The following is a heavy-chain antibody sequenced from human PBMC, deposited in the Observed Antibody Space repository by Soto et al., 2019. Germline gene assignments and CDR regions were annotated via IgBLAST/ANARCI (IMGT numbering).Heavy chain of an antibody. CDR1: GGSISSGGYY. V-gene: IGHV4-31*03. CDR2: IYYSGST. CDR3: AREGDFWSGHDAFDI. D-gene: IGHD3-3*01. Sequence: SETLSLTCTVSGGSISSGGYYWSWIRQHPGKGLEWIGYIYYSGSTYYNPSLKSRVTISVDTSKNQFSLKLSSVTAADTAVYYCAREGDFWSGHDAFDIWGQGTMVTVSS. J-gene: IGHJ3*02.